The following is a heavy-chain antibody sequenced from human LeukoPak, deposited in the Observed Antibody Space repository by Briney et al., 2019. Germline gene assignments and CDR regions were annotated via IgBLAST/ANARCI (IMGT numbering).Heavy chain of an antibody. V-gene: IGHV1-8*01. Sequence: ASVKVSCKASGYTFTSYDINWVRQATGQGLEWMGWMNPNSGNTGYAQKFQGRVTMTRNTSISTAYMELSSLRAEDTAVYYCARVNPQYAEDAFDIWGQGTMVTVSS. J-gene: IGHJ3*02. CDR2: MNPNSGNT. D-gene: IGHD2-8*01. CDR3: ARVNPQYAEDAFDI. CDR1: GYTFTSYD.